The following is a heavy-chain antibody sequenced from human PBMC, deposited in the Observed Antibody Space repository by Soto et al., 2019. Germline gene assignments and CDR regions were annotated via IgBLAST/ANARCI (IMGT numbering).Heavy chain of an antibody. Sequence: ASVRVSCKSSGYTFTSYYISCVRQATGQGLEWMGWMNPNTGNSGYAQKFQGRVTMTSDTSISTAHMELSSLRSEDTAVYYCARDRLGDGYNDYWGQGTLVTVSS. V-gene: IGHV1-8*01. J-gene: IGHJ4*02. CDR3: ARDRLGDGYNDY. CDR2: MNPNTGNS. D-gene: IGHD5-12*01. CDR1: GYTFTSYY.